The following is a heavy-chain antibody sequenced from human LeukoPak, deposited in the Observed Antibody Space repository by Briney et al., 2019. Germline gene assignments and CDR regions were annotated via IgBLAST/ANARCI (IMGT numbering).Heavy chain of an antibody. CDR1: GFTFNNYA. Sequence: GGSLRLSCVASGFTFNNYAITWVRQAPGKGLEWVSAISGSGYSTYYADSVKGRFTISRDNSKNTLYLQMNSLRAEDTAVYYCAKSLELEMATSSLDYWGQGTLVTVSS. V-gene: IGHV3-23*01. D-gene: IGHD5-24*01. J-gene: IGHJ4*02. CDR2: ISGSGYST. CDR3: AKSLELEMATSSLDY.